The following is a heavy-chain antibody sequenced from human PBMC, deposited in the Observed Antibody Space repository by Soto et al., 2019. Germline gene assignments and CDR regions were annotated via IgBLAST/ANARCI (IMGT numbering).Heavy chain of an antibody. V-gene: IGHV4-59*11. CDR2: IFYSGVT. CDR3: ARVGSSGWSPDY. D-gene: IGHD6-19*01. Sequence: SETLSLTCTVSGGSISGHYWTWIRQPPGKELEWIGYIFYSGVTNYNPSLKSRVTLSVDTSKNQFSLKLRSVTAEDTAVYYCARVGSSGWSPDYWGRGTLVT. J-gene: IGHJ4*02. CDR1: GGSISGHY.